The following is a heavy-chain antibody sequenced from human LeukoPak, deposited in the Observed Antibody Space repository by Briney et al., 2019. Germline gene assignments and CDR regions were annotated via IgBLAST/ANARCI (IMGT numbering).Heavy chain of an antibody. V-gene: IGHV4-4*02. J-gene: IGHJ4*02. CDR1: GGSISRSNW. CDR3: ARGARRGPYYYDSSGPPDDY. D-gene: IGHD3-22*01. Sequence: SETLSLTCAVSGGSISRSNWWSWVRQPPGKGLEWIGDILHSGDTNYNASLKSRVTISVDTSKNQFSLKLSSVTAADTAVYYCARGARRGPYYYDSSGPPDDYWGQGTLVTVSS. CDR2: ILHSGDT.